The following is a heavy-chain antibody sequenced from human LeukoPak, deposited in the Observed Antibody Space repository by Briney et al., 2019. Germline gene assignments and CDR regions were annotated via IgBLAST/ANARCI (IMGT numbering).Heavy chain of an antibody. CDR3: AAADYGDYGRLDH. Sequence: GASAKVSCKASGFTLTSSAMQWVRQARGQRLEWIGWIVVGSGNTNYAQKFQERVTITRDMSTSTAYMELSSLRSEDTAVYYCAAADYGDYGRLDHWGQGTLVTVSS. V-gene: IGHV1-58*02. CDR1: GFTLTSSA. D-gene: IGHD4-17*01. CDR2: IVVGSGNT. J-gene: IGHJ4*02.